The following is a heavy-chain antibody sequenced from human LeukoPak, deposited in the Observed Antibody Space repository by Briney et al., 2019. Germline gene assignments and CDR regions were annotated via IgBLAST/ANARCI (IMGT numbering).Heavy chain of an antibody. Sequence: ASETLSLTCTVSGGSISSSSYYWGWIRQPPGKGLEWIGSIYYSGSTYYNPSLKSRVTISVDTSKNQFSLKLSSVTAADTAVYYCARGVGRMVGYYYYYYGMDVWGQGTTVTVSS. CDR2: IYYSGST. J-gene: IGHJ6*02. D-gene: IGHD2-15*01. V-gene: IGHV4-39*07. CDR1: GGSISSSSYY. CDR3: ARGVGRMVGYYYYYYGMDV.